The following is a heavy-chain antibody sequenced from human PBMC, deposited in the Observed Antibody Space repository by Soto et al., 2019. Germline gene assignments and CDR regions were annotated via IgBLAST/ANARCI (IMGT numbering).Heavy chain of an antibody. J-gene: IGHJ4*02. CDR3: TRAGPPFDY. V-gene: IGHV1-18*01. Sequence: QVQLVQSGAELKKPGASVKVSCKASGYTFTTYAISWVRQAPGQGLEWMGWISAYNGNTNYAQNLQGRVTMTTDTSTSTADMELRSLRSDDTAVYYCTRAGPPFDYWGQGTLVTVSS. CDR2: ISAYNGNT. CDR1: GYTFTTYA.